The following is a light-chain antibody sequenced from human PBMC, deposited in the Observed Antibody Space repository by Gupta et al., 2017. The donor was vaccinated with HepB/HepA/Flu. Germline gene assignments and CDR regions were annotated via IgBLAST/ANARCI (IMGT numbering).Light chain of an antibody. CDR1: QSISVNF. V-gene: IGKV3-20*01. CDR2: ATS. Sequence: GERATLSCRASQSISVNFLVWYQQKLGQAPRLLFYATSRATDIPDRFRGSGSGTDFTLTIDRLEPEDVGVYYCQQYDTSPYTFGQGTKVEIK. CDR3: QQYDTSPYT. J-gene: IGKJ1*01.